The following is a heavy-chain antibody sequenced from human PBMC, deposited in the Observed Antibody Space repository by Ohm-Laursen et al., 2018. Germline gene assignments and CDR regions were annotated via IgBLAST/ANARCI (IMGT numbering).Heavy chain of an antibody. CDR1: GFTFSSHG. J-gene: IGHJ6*02. CDR2: ISYGGSNT. Sequence: SLRLSCSASGFTFSSHGMHWVRQAPGKGLEWMAVISYGGSNTYYGDSVKGRFTISRDNAKNSLFLQMNSLRADDTAIYYCARRIPLYGMDVWGQGTTVTVSS. D-gene: IGHD2-2*02. V-gene: IGHV3-30*03. CDR3: ARRIPLYGMDV.